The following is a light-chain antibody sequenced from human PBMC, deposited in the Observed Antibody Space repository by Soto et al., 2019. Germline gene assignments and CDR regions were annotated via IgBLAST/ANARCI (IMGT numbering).Light chain of an antibody. CDR2: WAS. J-gene: IGKJ4*01. CDR3: QQYYSTPRLT. CDR1: QSVLYSSSNKNF. Sequence: DIVMTQSPDSLAVSLGERATINCKSSQSVLYSSSNKNFLAWYQQKPGQPPKLLIYWASTRESGVPDRFSGSGSGTDFTLTISSLQAEDVAVYYCQQYYSTPRLTFGGGTKV. V-gene: IGKV4-1*01.